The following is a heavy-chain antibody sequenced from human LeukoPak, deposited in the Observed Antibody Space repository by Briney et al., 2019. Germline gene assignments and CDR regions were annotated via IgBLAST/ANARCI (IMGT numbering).Heavy chain of an antibody. D-gene: IGHD2-15*01. CDR1: GGSISSDY. J-gene: IGHJ3*02. CDR3: ARGVARRTTTSGPCDI. V-gene: IGHV4-59*01. CDR2: IHYSRSA. Sequence: SETLSLTCTVSGGSISSDYWSWIRQPPGKGLEWIGYIHYSRSANYNAPLKSRVTISIVTSKNQFSLKVRSVTAADTAVYFCARGVARRTTTSGPCDIWGQATMVTVSS.